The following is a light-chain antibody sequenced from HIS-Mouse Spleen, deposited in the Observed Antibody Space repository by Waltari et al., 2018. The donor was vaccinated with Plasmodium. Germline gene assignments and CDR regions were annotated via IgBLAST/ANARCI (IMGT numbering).Light chain of an antibody. CDR3: QSADSSGTPNWV. Sequence: SYELTQPPSVSVSPGQQARITCPGDALPKQYAYWSQQKPGQAPGLGIYKDSERPSGIPERFSGSSSGTTVTLTISGVQAEDEADYYCQSADSSGTPNWVFGGGTKLTVL. J-gene: IGLJ3*02. CDR2: KDS. V-gene: IGLV3-25*03. CDR1: ALPKQY.